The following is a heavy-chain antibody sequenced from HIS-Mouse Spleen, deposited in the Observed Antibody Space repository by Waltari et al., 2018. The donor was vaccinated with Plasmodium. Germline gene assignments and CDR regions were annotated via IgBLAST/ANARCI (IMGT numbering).Heavy chain of an antibody. Sequence: EGQLVESGGGLVQPGGSLSLSCAAPGFTVSSYWMRWGRQAPGKGVEWVANIKQDGSEKYYVDSVKGRFTISRDNAKNSLYLQRNSLRAEDTAVYYCASSWYWYFDLWGRGTLVTVSS. V-gene: IGHV3-7*01. J-gene: IGHJ2*01. CDR2: IKQDGSEK. CDR3: ASSWYWYFDL. D-gene: IGHD6-13*01. CDR1: GFTVSSYW.